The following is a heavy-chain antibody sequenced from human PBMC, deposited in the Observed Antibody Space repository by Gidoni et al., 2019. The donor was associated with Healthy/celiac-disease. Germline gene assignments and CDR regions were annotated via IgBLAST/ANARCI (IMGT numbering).Heavy chain of an antibody. D-gene: IGHD3-9*01. Sequence: QLQLQESGPGLVKPSETLSLTCTVSGGSISSSSYYWGWIRQPPGKGLEWIGSIYYSGSTYYNPSLKSRVTISVDTSKNQFSLKLSSVTAADTAVYYCASTYYDILTGHWAFDIWGQGTMVTVSS. J-gene: IGHJ3*02. CDR2: IYYSGST. CDR1: GGSISSSSYY. CDR3: ASTYYDILTGHWAFDI. V-gene: IGHV4-39*01.